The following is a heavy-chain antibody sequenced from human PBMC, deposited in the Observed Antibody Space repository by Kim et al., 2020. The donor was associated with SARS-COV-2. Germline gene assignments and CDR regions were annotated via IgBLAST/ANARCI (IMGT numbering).Heavy chain of an antibody. V-gene: IGHV4-34*01. CDR2: INHSGST. CDR3: ARSYSYGYRAFDI. CDR1: GGSFSGYY. J-gene: IGHJ3*02. D-gene: IGHD5-18*01. Sequence: SETLSLTCAVYGGSFSGYYWSWIRQPPGKGLEWIGEINHSGSTNYNPSLKSRVTISVDTSKNQFSLKLSSVTAADTAVYYCARSYSYGYRAFDIWGQGTMVTVSS.